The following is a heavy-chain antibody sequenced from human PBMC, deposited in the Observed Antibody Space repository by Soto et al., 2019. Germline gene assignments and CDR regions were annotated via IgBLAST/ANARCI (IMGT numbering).Heavy chain of an antibody. CDR3: ARGGVYCSGGSCPGYYYGMDA. V-gene: IGHV1-69*12. D-gene: IGHD2-15*01. Sequence: QVQLVQSGAEVKKPGSSVKVSCKASGGTFSSYAISWVRQAPGQGLEWMGGIIPIFGTANYAQKVQGRVTSTAEQSPSTAYMELSSLRSEDTAVYYCARGGVYCSGGSCPGYYYGMDAWGQGTTVTGSS. CDR2: IIPIFGTA. CDR1: GGTFSSYA. J-gene: IGHJ6*02.